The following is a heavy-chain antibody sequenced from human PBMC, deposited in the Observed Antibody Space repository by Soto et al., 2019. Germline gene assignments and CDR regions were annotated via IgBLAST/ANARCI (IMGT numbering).Heavy chain of an antibody. CDR1: GYTFTSYA. J-gene: IGHJ4*02. D-gene: IGHD5-18*01. Sequence: GASVKVSCKASGYTFTSYAMHWVRQAPGQRLEWMGWINAGNGNTKYSQKFQGRVTITRDTSASTAYMELSSLRSEDTAVYYCARERGRGYSYGLFYWGQGTLVTVSS. V-gene: IGHV1-3*01. CDR2: INAGNGNT. CDR3: ARERGRGYSYGLFY.